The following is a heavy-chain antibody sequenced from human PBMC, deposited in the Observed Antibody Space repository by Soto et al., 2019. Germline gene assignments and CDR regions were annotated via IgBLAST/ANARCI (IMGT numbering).Heavy chain of an antibody. CDR2: IDYTGGTT. V-gene: IGHV3-23*01. D-gene: IGHD6-19*01. Sequence: GGSLRLSCAASGFTFSILAMGWVRQAPGKGLEWVSVIDYTGGTTYYTDSVKGRFIISRDNSKKMPYLQMNSLRAEDTAVYYCAKDASRTSGWYYFDYWGQGALVTVSS. J-gene: IGHJ4*02. CDR1: GFTFSILA. CDR3: AKDASRTSGWYYFDY.